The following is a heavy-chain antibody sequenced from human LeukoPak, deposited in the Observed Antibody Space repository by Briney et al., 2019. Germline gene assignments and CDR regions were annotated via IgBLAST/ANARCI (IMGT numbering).Heavy chain of an antibody. D-gene: IGHD4-4*01. V-gene: IGHV3-33*08. CDR1: GSTFSNAW. CDR2: IWYDGSNK. J-gene: IGHJ6*02. CDR3: AREGEYSNYDYYYGMDV. Sequence: GGSLRLSCAASGSTFSNAWMSWVRQALGKGLEWVAVIWYDGSNKYYADSVKGRFTISRDNSKNTLYLQMNSLRAEDTAVYYCAREGEYSNYDYYYGMDVWGQGTTVTVSS.